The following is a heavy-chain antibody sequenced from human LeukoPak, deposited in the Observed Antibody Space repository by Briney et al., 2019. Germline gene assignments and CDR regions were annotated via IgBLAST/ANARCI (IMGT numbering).Heavy chain of an antibody. J-gene: IGHJ4*02. CDR2: IYTSGST. Sequence: PSETLSLTCTVSGGSISSYYWSWIRQPAGKGLEWIGRIYTSGSTNYNPSLKSRVTISVDTSKNQFSLKLSSVTAADTAVYYCARQRRWLQKPAAFDYWGQGTLVTVSS. CDR3: ARQRRWLQKPAAFDY. CDR1: GGSISSYY. D-gene: IGHD4-4*01. V-gene: IGHV4-4*07.